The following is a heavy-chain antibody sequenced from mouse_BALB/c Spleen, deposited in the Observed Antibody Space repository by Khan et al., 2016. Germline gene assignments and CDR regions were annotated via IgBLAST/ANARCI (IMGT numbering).Heavy chain of an antibody. CDR3: TRRDYYGRFDY. CDR1: GYSITSDYA. D-gene: IGHD1-1*01. V-gene: IGHV3-2*02. Sequence: EVQLQESGPGLVKPSQSLSLTCTVTGYSITSDYAWNWIRQFPGNKLEWMGYISYSGNTSYNPSLKSRISITRDTSKNQFFLQLNSVTTEDTATYYCTRRDYYGRFDYWGQGTTLTVSS. J-gene: IGHJ2*01. CDR2: ISYSGNT.